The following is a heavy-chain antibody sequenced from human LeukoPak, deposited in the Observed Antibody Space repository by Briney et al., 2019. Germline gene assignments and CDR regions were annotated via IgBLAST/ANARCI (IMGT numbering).Heavy chain of an antibody. J-gene: IGHJ4*02. Sequence: ASVKVSCKASGGTFSSYAISWVRQAPGQGLEWMGGIIPIFGTANYAQKFQGRVTITADESTSTAYMELSSLRSEDTAVYYCASSVDTAMVTGGYYFGYWGQGTLVTVSS. CDR3: ASSVDTAMVTGGYYFGY. D-gene: IGHD5-18*01. CDR1: GGTFSSYA. V-gene: IGHV1-69*13. CDR2: IIPIFGTA.